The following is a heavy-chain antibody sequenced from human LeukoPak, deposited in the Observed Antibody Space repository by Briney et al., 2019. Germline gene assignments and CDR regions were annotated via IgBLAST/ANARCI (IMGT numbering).Heavy chain of an antibody. D-gene: IGHD3-10*01. CDR1: GYTFSNYA. V-gene: IGHV3-23*01. J-gene: IGHJ4*02. Sequence: PGGSLTLSCAASGYTFSNYAMRGARQAPGKGLEWFLAISGTCASTYYADSVKGRFTISRDNSKDTLYLQMDSLRAVYSSVYCCAKEVVWYYGSGSPNIDYWGQGTLVTVSS. CDR3: AKEVVWYYGSGSPNIDY. CDR2: ISGTCAST.